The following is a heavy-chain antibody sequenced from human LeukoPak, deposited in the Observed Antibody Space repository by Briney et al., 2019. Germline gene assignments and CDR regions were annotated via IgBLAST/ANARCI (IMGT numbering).Heavy chain of an antibody. V-gene: IGHV4-61*01. Sequence: SETLSLTRTVSGGSVGSGSYYWSWIRQPPGKGLEWIGYIYYSGSTNYNPSLKSRVTISVDTSKNQFSLKLSSVTAADTAVYYCARAPIVGASGTPFDYWGQGTLVTVSS. CDR3: ARAPIVGASGTPFDY. D-gene: IGHD1-26*01. CDR1: GGSVGSGSYY. CDR2: IYYSGST. J-gene: IGHJ4*02.